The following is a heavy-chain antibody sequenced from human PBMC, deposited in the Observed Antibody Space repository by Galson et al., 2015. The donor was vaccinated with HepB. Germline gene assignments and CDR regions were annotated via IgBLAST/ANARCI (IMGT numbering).Heavy chain of an antibody. D-gene: IGHD4-17*01. J-gene: IGHJ4*02. CDR1: GITFSNYA. V-gene: IGHV3-30-3*01. Sequence: SLRLSCAASGITFSNYAMHWVRQAPGKGLEWVAVISYDGSNKYYADSVKGRFTISRDNSKNTLYLQMNSLRAEDTAVYYCARRGGDSLFDYWGQGTLVTVSS. CDR2: ISYDGSNK. CDR3: ARRGGDSLFDY.